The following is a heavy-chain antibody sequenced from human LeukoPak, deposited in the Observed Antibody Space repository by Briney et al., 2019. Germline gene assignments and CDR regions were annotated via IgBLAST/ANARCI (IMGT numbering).Heavy chain of an antibody. CDR2: ISYDGSNK. Sequence: GAPRPPCAASGITFSSYAIHWGRQAPGKGLGGGAVISYDGSNKYYADSVKGRFTISRDNSKNTLYLQMNSLRAEDTAVYYCARGDFREDLVVDYWGQGTLVTVSS. J-gene: IGHJ4*02. V-gene: IGHV3-30-3*01. D-gene: IGHD3-3*01. CDR1: GITFSSYA. CDR3: ARGDFREDLVVDY.